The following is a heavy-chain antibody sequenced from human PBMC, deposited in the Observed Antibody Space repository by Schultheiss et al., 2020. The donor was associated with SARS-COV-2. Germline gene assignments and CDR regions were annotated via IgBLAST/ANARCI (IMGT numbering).Heavy chain of an antibody. D-gene: IGHD2-2*01. CDR1: GGSFSGYY. Sequence: GGSLRLSCAVYGGSFSGYYWSWIRQPPGKGLEWVSAISGSGGSTYYADSVKGRFTISRDNAKNSLYLQMNSLTAEDTAIYYCAKAQLSDYWGQGTLVTVSS. J-gene: IGHJ4*02. CDR3: AKAQLSDY. V-gene: IGHV3-23*01. CDR2: ISGSGGST.